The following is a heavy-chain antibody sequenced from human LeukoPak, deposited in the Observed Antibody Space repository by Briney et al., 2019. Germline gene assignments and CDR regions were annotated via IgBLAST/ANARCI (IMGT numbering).Heavy chain of an antibody. CDR3: ATDFYDST. J-gene: IGHJ5*02. CDR1: GFTFSSYW. Sequence: GGSLRLSCEASGFTFSSYWMSWVRQAPGKGLEWVGRIRSNSDGGTIDYAAPVKGRFTLSRDDSKDTLYLQMNSLQTEDTAVYYCATDFYDSTWGQGTLVTVSS. CDR2: IRSNSDGGTI. D-gene: IGHD3-22*01. V-gene: IGHV3-15*01.